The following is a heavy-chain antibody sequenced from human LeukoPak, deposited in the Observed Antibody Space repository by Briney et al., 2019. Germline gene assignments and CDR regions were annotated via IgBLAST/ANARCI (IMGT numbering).Heavy chain of an antibody. V-gene: IGHV4-39*07. CDR1: GGSISSSSYY. CDR2: IYYSGST. Sequence: ASETLSLTCTVSGGSISSSSYYWGWIRQPPGKGLEWIGSIYYSGSTYYNPSLKSRVSISVDTSKNQFSLKLSSVTAADTAVYYCARDARVQKWFGELLKTTTYYFDYWGQGTLVTVSS. D-gene: IGHD3-10*01. CDR3: ARDARVQKWFGELLKTTTYYFDY. J-gene: IGHJ4*02.